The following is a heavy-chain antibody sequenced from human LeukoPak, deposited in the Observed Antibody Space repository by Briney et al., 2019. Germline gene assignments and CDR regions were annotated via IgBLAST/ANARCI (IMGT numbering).Heavy chain of an antibody. Sequence: GGSLRLSCALSGFSLSRYWTHWARQAPGKGLVWVSRINSDGSSTSYADSVKGRFTMSRDNAKNTLYLQMNSLRAEDTAVYYCARGSDSCGGGSAYWGQGTLVTVSS. J-gene: IGHJ4*02. D-gene: IGHD6-19*01. V-gene: IGHV3-74*01. CDR3: ARGSDSCGGGSAY. CDR2: INSDGSST. CDR1: GFSLSRYW.